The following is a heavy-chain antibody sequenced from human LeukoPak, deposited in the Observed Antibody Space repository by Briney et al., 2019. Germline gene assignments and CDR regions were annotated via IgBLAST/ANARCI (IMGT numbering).Heavy chain of an antibody. D-gene: IGHD6-19*01. J-gene: IGHJ6*03. CDR1: GFTFSSHA. CDR3: ARDRRYSSGWYGYYYYMDV. V-gene: IGHV3-21*01. CDR2: ISSSSSYI. Sequence: PGGSLRLSCAGSGFTFSSHAMNWVRQAPGKGLEWVSSISSSSSYIYYADSVKGRFTISSDNAKNSLYLQMNSLRAEDTAVYYCARDRRYSSGWYGYYYYMDVWGKGTTVTVSS.